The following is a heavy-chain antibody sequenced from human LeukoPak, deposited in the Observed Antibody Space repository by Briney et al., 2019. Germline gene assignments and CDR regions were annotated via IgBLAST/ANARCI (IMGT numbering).Heavy chain of an antibody. CDR1: GYTFTSYG. CDR2: ISAYNGNT. J-gene: IGHJ5*02. D-gene: IGHD6-6*01. V-gene: IGHV1-18*01. CDR3: ARDHLPYSSSPRDNWFDP. Sequence: ASVKVSCKASGYTFTSYGISWVRQAPGQGLEWMGWISAYNGNTNYAQKLQGRVTMTTDTSTSTAYMELRSLRSDDTAVYYCARDHLPYSSSPRDNWFDPWGQGTLVTVSS.